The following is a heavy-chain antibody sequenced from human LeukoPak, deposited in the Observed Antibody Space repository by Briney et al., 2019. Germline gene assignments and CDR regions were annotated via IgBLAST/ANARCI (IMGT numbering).Heavy chain of an antibody. V-gene: IGHV4-39*07. Sequence: SETLSLTCTVSGGSISSSSYYWGWIRQPPGKGLEWIGSIYYSGSTYYNPSLKSRVTISVDTSKNQFSLKLSSVTAADTAVYYCARDIRSYRALGLADIWGQGTMVTVSS. D-gene: IGHD3-16*01. J-gene: IGHJ3*02. CDR1: GGSISSSSYY. CDR2: IYYSGST. CDR3: ARDIRSYRALGLADI.